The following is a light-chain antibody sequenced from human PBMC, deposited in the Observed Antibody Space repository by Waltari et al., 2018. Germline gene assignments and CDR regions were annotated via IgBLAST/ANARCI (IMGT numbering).Light chain of an antibody. J-gene: IGKJ1*01. CDR2: GAS. CDR3: QQYKNWPWT. CDR1: QSVSSN. V-gene: IGKV3-15*01. Sequence: EIVMTQSPGTLSVSPGESATLSCRASQSVSSNLAWYQQRPGQAPRLLIYGASTGASGVPARFSGSGSGTEFSLTISSLQSEDFAVYVCQQYKNWPWTFGQGTKVEIK.